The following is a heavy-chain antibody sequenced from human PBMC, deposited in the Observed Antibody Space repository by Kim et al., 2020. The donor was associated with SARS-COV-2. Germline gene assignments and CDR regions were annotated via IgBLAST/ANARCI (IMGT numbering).Heavy chain of an antibody. Sequence: SQTLSLTCAISGDSVSSNSAAWNWIRQSPSRGLEWLGRTYYRSKWYNDYAVSVKSRITINPDTSKNQFSLQLNSVTPEDTAVYYCARETYYYDSSGSSANWYFDLWGRGTLVTVSS. CDR3: ARETYYYDSSGSSANWYFDL. V-gene: IGHV6-1*01. J-gene: IGHJ2*01. CDR2: TYYRSKWYN. D-gene: IGHD3-22*01. CDR1: GDSVSSNSAA.